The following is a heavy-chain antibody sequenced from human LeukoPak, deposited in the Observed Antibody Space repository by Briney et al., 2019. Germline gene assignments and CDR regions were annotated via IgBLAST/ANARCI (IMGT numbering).Heavy chain of an antibody. CDR1: GGTFSSYT. CDR2: IIPILGIA. J-gene: IGHJ5*02. V-gene: IGHV1-69*02. CDR3: ARHLLVVVVAADRWFDP. D-gene: IGHD2-15*01. Sequence: SVKVSCKASGGTFSSYTISWVRQAPGQGLEWMGRIIPILGIANYAQKFQGRVTITADKSTSTAYMELSSLRSEDTAVYYCARHLLVVVVAADRWFDPWGQGTLVTVSS.